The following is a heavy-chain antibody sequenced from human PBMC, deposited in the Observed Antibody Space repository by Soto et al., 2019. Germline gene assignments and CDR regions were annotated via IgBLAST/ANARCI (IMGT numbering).Heavy chain of an antibody. V-gene: IGHV4-34*01. Sequence: SETLSLTCAVYGGSFSGYYWSWIRQPPGKGLEWIGEINHSGSTNYNPSLKSRVTISVDTSKNQFSLKLSSVTAADTAVYYCARKGIRAPGYWGQGTLVTVSS. J-gene: IGHJ4*02. CDR1: GGSFSGYY. D-gene: IGHD2-21*01. CDR3: ARKGIRAPGY. CDR2: INHSGST.